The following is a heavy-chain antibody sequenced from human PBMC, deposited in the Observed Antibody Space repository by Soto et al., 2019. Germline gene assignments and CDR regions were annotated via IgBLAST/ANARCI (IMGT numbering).Heavy chain of an antibody. Sequence: QVQLVQSGADVKKPGASVRVSCKASGYTFTDYGITWVRQAPGQGLEWMGWISAKNGDTNLAQKFRGRVTLTTVTSTGTAYMDLRSLTPDDTAVYYCARDPPETPSDYWGQGTLVTVSS. J-gene: IGHJ4*02. CDR1: GYTFTDYG. CDR3: ARDPPETPSDY. V-gene: IGHV1-18*01. CDR2: ISAKNGDT.